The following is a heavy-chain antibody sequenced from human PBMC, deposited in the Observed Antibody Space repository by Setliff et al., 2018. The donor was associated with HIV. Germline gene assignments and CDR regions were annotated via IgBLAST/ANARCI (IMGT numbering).Heavy chain of an antibody. J-gene: IGHJ6*04. CDR1: GDSISSGGYY. V-gene: IGHV4-61*09. D-gene: IGHD1-1*01. CDR3: ARLGEHDTGDLDV. CDR2: IYTSGNT. Sequence: SETLSLTCKVSGDSISSGGYYWTWIRKPAGKGLEWVGHIYTSGNTNYNPSLKSRVSISVATSKNQFFLTLTSVTAADSAVYYCARLGEHDTGDLDVWGKGTTVTVSS.